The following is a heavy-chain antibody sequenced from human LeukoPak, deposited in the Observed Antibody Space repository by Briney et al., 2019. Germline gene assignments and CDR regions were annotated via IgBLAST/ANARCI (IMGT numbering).Heavy chain of an antibody. CDR3: ARDGYSGSYSFWFDP. D-gene: IGHD1-26*01. CDR2: IYYSGST. V-gene: IGHV4-39*02. CDR1: GGSISSSSYY. Sequence: PSETLSLTCTVSGGSISSSSYYWGWIRQPPGKGLEWIGSIYYSGSTYYNPSLKSRVTISVDTSKNQFSLKLSSVTAADTAVYYYARDGYSGSYSFWFDPWGQGTLVTVSS. J-gene: IGHJ5*02.